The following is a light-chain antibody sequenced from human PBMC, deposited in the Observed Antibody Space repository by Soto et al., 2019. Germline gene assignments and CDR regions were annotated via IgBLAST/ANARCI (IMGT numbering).Light chain of an antibody. Sequence: EIVLTQSPATLSLSPGEIATLFCRASQSVSSSYLAWYQQKPGQAPRLLIYGASSRATGIPDRFSGSGSGTDFTLTISRLEPEDFAVYYCQQYGNSWTFGQGTKVDIK. J-gene: IGKJ1*01. CDR3: QQYGNSWT. CDR2: GAS. CDR1: QSVSSSY. V-gene: IGKV3-20*01.